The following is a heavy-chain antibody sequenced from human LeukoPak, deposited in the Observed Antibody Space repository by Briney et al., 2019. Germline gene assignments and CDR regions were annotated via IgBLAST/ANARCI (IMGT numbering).Heavy chain of an antibody. CDR3: ARSNGLRYFDR. CDR1: GFTFSSYS. V-gene: IGHV3-48*04. J-gene: IGHJ4*02. CDR2: FGSTGTI. D-gene: IGHD4-11*01. Sequence: GGSLRLSCAASGFTFSSYSMNWVRQAPGKGLEWVAYFGSTGTIHYADSMRGRFTISRDNAEMSLFLQMNSLRVDDTAVYYCARSNGLRYFDRWGQGTLVTVSS.